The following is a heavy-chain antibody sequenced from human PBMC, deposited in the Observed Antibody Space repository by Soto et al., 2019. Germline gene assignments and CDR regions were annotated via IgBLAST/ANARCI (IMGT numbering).Heavy chain of an antibody. CDR3: ASSRSGRDGYNLFDY. J-gene: IGHJ4*02. CDR1: GFTFSSYA. Sequence: EVQLLESGGGLVQPGGSLRLSCAASGFTFSSYAMSWVRQAPGKGLEWVSAISGSGGSTYYADSVKGRFTISRDNSKNTLYLQMNSLRAEDTAVYYCASSRSGRDGYNLFDYWGQGTLVTVSS. D-gene: IGHD5-12*01. V-gene: IGHV3-23*01. CDR2: ISGSGGST.